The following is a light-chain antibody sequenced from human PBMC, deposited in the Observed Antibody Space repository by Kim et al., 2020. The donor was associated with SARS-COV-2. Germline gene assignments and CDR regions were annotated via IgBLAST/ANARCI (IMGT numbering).Light chain of an antibody. V-gene: IGLV3-1*01. CDR3: QAWDSSYV. Sequence: VSESTGHTARITCSGDKLVDKYTCWYQQQPGQSPVLVIYQDSKRPSGIPERFSGSSSGNTATLTISGTQAMDEADYYCQAWDSSYVFGTGTKVTVL. CDR2: QDS. CDR1: KLVDKY. J-gene: IGLJ1*01.